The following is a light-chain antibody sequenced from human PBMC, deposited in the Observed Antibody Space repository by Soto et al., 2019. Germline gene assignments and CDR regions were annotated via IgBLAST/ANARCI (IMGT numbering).Light chain of an antibody. J-gene: IGLJ2*01. CDR1: SSDVGGYNY. Sequence: QSALTQPPSASGSPGQSVTISCTGTSSDVGGYNYVSWYQQHPGKAPKLMIYEVTKRPSGVPGRFSASKSGNTASLTVSGLQAEDEADHYCSSYGGSNNLVFGGGTQLTVL. CDR2: EVT. CDR3: SSYGGSNNLV. V-gene: IGLV2-8*01.